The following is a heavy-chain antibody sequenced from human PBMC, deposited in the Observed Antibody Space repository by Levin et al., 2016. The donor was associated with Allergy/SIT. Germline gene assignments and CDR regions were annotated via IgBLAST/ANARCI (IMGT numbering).Heavy chain of an antibody. CDR2: ISGSGGVT. V-gene: IGHV3-23*01. CDR3: AKGKGGGDWFVSFY. D-gene: IGHD2-21*02. J-gene: IGHJ4*02. Sequence: GESLKISCAASGFTFSSYAMSWVRQAPGKGLEWVSAISGSGGVTYYADSVKGRFTISRDNSKNTLFLQMNSLRAEDTAVYYCAKGKGGGDWFVSFYWGQGTLVTVSS. CDR1: GFTFSSYA.